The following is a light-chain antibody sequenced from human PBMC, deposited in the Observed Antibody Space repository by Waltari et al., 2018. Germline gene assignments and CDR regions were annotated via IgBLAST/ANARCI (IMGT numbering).Light chain of an antibody. CDR3: SAWDDSLNGVV. V-gene: IGLV1-36*01. CDR2: YDD. Sequence: QSVLTQPPSVSESPGQRVSISCSGSTSNLGTTAVNWYHHVPGRAPKIVIYYDDLLFSGVSDRFSGSKSGTSASLAISGLQSEDEGDYYCSAWDDSLNGVVFGGGTKLTVL. J-gene: IGLJ2*01. CDR1: TSNLGTTA.